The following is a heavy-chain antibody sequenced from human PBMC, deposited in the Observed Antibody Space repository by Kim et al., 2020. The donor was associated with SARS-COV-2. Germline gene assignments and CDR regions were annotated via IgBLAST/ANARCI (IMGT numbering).Heavy chain of an antibody. J-gene: IGHJ6*02. CDR2: INTNTGNP. Sequence: ASVKVSCKASGYTFTSYAMNWVRQAPGQGLEWMGWINTNTGNPTYAQGFTGRFVFSLDTSVSTAYLQISSLKAEDTAVYYCARVSCSSTSCYVREEAATPNYGMDVWCQGTTVTVSS. D-gene: IGHD2-2*01. CDR3: ARVSCSSTSCYVREEAATPNYGMDV. CDR1: GYTFTSYA. V-gene: IGHV7-4-1*02.